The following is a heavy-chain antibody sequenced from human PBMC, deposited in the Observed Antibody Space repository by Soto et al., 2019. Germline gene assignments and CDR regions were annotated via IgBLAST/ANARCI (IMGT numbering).Heavy chain of an antibody. Sequence: PGGSLRLSCAASGFTFSSYAMSWVRQAPGKGLEWVSAISGSGGSTYYADSVKGRFTISRDNSKNTLYLQMNSLGAEDTAVYYCAKDGLLWFGESQPEWGQGTLVTVSS. D-gene: IGHD3-10*01. CDR2: ISGSGGST. CDR1: GFTFSSYA. V-gene: IGHV3-23*01. J-gene: IGHJ4*02. CDR3: AKDGLLWFGESQPE.